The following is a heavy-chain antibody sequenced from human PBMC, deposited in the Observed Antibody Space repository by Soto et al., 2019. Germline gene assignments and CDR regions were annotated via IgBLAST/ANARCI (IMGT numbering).Heavy chain of an antibody. J-gene: IGHJ4*02. CDR3: AKGSASGSPYYFDY. CDR1: GFTFSSYA. CDR2: VTGSGGST. Sequence: EVQLLESGGGLVQPGGSLRLSCAASGFTFSSYAMSWVRQAPGKGLEWISAVTGSGGSTYHADTVKGRFTISRDNSKTTLYLQMNSLRAEDTAVYYCAKGSASGSPYYFDYWGQGTLVTVSS. D-gene: IGHD6-25*01. V-gene: IGHV3-23*01.